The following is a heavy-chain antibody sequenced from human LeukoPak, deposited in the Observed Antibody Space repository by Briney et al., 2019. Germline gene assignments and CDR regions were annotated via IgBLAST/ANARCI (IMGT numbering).Heavy chain of an antibody. V-gene: IGHV3-48*03. Sequence: GGSLRLSCAASGFTFSSYEMSWVRQAPGKGLEWVSYISSSGSTIYYADSVKGRFTISRDNAKNSLYLQMNSLRAEDTAVYYCAKDLMRDRWFGESWGQGTLVTVSS. D-gene: IGHD3-10*01. CDR3: AKDLMRDRWFGES. CDR1: GFTFSSYE. CDR2: ISSSGSTI. J-gene: IGHJ5*02.